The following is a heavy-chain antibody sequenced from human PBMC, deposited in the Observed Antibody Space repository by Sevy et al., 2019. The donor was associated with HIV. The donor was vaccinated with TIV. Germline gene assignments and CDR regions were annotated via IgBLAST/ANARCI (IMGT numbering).Heavy chain of an antibody. V-gene: IGHV3-30-3*01. CDR3: ARDYDSSGYSPAGVDY. CDR2: ISYDGSNK. J-gene: IGHJ4*02. CDR1: GFTFSSYA. Sequence: GGSLRLSCAASGFTFSSYAMHWVRQAPGKGLEWVVVISYDGSNKYYADSVKGRFTISRDNSKNTLYLQMNSLRAEDTAVYYCARDYDSSGYSPAGVDYWGQGTLVTVSS. D-gene: IGHD3-22*01.